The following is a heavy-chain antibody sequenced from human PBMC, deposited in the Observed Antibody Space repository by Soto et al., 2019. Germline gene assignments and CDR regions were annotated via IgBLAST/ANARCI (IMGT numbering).Heavy chain of an antibody. CDR3: ARDHYYDSSGYKADAFDI. CDR2: IWYDGSNK. Sequence: GGSLRLSCAASGFTFSSYGMHWVRHAPGKGLEWVAVIWYDGSNKYYADSVKGRFTISRDNSKNTLYLQMNSLRAEDTAVYYCARDHYYDSSGYKADAFDIWGQGTMVTV. V-gene: IGHV3-33*01. J-gene: IGHJ3*02. CDR1: GFTFSSYG. D-gene: IGHD3-22*01.